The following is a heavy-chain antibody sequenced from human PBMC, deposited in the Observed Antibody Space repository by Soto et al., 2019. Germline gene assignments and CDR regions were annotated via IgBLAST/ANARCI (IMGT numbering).Heavy chain of an antibody. CDR2: INSDGSST. D-gene: IGHD5-12*01. Sequence: PWGPLRLSCAASVFTFSSYWMHWVRQAPGKGLVWVSRINSDGSSTSYADSVKGRFTISRDNAKNTLYLQMNSLRAEDTAVYYCARGGSSGYPFYYYGMDVWGQGTTVTVSS. J-gene: IGHJ6*02. CDR1: VFTFSSYW. V-gene: IGHV3-74*01. CDR3: ARGGSSGYPFYYYGMDV.